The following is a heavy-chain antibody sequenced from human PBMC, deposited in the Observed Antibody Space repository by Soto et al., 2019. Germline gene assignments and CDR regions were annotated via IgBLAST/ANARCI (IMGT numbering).Heavy chain of an antibody. J-gene: IGHJ4*02. V-gene: IGHV1-3*01. Sequence: KFQGRVTITRDTSASTAYMELSSLRSEDTAVYYCARGEDSSGWYIYRRSLGFDYWGQGTLVTVSS. CDR3: ARGEDSSGWYIYRRSLGFDY. D-gene: IGHD6-19*01.